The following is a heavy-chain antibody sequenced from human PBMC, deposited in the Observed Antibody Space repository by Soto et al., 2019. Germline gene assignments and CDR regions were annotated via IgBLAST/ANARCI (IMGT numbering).Heavy chain of an antibody. CDR3: ASGITMVRGVILGAFDI. V-gene: IGHV1-3*01. Sequence: QVQLVQSGAEVKKPGASVEVSCKASGYTFTSYAMHWVRQAPGQRLEWMGWINAGNGNTKYSQKFQGRVTITRDTAASTAYMELSSLRSEDTAVYYCASGITMVRGVILGAFDIWGQGTMVTVSS. D-gene: IGHD3-10*01. CDR1: GYTFTSYA. J-gene: IGHJ3*02. CDR2: INAGNGNT.